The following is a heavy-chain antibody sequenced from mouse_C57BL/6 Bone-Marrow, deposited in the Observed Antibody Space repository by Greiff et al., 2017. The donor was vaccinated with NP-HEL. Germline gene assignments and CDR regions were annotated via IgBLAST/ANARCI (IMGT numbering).Heavy chain of an antibody. CDR1: GYAFTNYL. CDR2: INPGSGGT. V-gene: IGHV1-54*01. CDR3: ARDYGNYDYFDY. Sequence: VQLQQSGAELVRPGTSVKVSCKASGYAFTNYLIEWVKQRPGQGLEWIGVINPGSGGTNYNEKFKGKATLTADKSSSTAYMQLSSLTSEDSAVYFCARDYGNYDYFDYWGQGTTLTVSS. J-gene: IGHJ2*01. D-gene: IGHD2-1*01.